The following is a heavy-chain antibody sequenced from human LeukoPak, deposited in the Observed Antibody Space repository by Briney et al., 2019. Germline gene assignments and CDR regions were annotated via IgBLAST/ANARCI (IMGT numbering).Heavy chain of an antibody. CDR3: AREYYDYIRAGYFDY. J-gene: IGHJ4*02. Sequence: SETLSLTCTVSGGSISSYYWGWIRQPPGKGLEWIGSIYYSGSTYYNPSLKSRVTISVDTSKNQFSLKLSSVTAADTAVYYCAREYYDYIRAGYFDYWGQGTLVTVSS. CDR1: GGSISSYY. V-gene: IGHV4-39*07. D-gene: IGHD3-16*01. CDR2: IYYSGST.